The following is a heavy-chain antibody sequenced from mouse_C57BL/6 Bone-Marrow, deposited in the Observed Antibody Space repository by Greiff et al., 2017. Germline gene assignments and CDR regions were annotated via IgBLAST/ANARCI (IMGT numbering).Heavy chain of an antibody. D-gene: IGHD1-1*01. CDR1: GFTFSSYA. V-gene: IGHV5-4*01. CDR3: ARVGGSSPRVFDV. Sequence: DVQLQESGGGLVKPGGSLKLSCAASGFTFSSYAMSWVRQTPEKRLEWVATISDGGSYTYYPDNVKGRFTISRDNAKNNLYLQMSHLKSEDTAMYYCARVGGSSPRVFDVWGTGTTVTVSS. CDR2: ISDGGSYT. J-gene: IGHJ1*03.